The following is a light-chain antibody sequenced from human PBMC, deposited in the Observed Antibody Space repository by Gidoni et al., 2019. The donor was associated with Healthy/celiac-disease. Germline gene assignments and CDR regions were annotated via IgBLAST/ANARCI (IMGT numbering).Light chain of an antibody. CDR2: GAS. J-gene: IGKJ1*01. CDR1: QSVSSN. Sequence: DIVMTQSTATLSWSPGERATLSCRASQSVSSNFSGYQQKPGQHPRLLIYGASTRATGIPARFSGSGSGTEFTLTISSLQSEDFAVYYCQQYNNWPSWTFGQGTKVEIK. V-gene: IGKV3-15*01. CDR3: QQYNNWPSWT.